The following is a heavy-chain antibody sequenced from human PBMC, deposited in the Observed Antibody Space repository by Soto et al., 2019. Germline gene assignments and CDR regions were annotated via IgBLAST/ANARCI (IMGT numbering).Heavy chain of an antibody. V-gene: IGHV3-33*08. J-gene: IGHJ6*02. CDR1: GFTFSSYG. Sequence: GGSLRLSCAASGFTFSSYGLHWVRQAPGKGLEWVAVVWYDGSNKYYADSVKGRLPISKDNAKNYLYWKMKSLRAEERVVYYCAREGGDIVATIPDYYSGMDVWGQGTTVPVSS. D-gene: IGHD5-12*01. CDR2: VWYDGSNK. CDR3: AREGGDIVATIPDYYSGMDV.